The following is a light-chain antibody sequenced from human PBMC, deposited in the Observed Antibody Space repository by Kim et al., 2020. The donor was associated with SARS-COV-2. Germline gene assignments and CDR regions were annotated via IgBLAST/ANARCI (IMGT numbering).Light chain of an antibody. Sequence: SYELTQPPSVSVAPGKTARITCGGHNIGSKSVHWYQQKPGQAPVLVIYYDSDRPSGIPERFSGSNSGNTATLTISRVEAGDEADYYCQVWDSSSDPYVV. V-gene: IGLV3-21*04. CDR3: QVWDSSSDPYVV. J-gene: IGLJ2*01. CDR2: YDS. CDR1: NIGSKS.